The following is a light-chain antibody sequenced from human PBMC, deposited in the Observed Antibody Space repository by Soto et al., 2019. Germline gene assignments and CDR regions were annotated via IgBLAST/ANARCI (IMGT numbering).Light chain of an antibody. CDR1: QSVSSN. J-gene: IGKJ5*01. V-gene: IGKV3D-15*01. CDR3: QQRNVWPPIT. Sequence: EILMTQSPATLSVSPGERATLSCRASQSVSSNLAWFQQKPGQAPRLLIYGASTRANGVPDRFGGSRSGTEFTLTINSLEPEDFAVYYCQQRNVWPPITFGQGTRLEIK. CDR2: GAS.